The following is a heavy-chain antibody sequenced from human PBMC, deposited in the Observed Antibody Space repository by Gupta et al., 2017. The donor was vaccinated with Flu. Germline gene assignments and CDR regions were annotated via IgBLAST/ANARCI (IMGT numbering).Heavy chain of an antibody. CDR3: ARDCSGGSCYRGGTDY. V-gene: IGHV4-4*07. CDR1: GDSLRSSY. CDR2: VYTNGDS. J-gene: IGHJ4*02. Sequence: QVRLQELGPTLVKPSETLSLICTVSGDSLRSSYWSWIRQPAGKRLEWLGRVYTNGDSNHNPSFNGRATPSVDTSKNQISLNRISVTAADTAIYYCARDCSGGSCYRGGTDYWGQGIPVTVS. D-gene: IGHD2-15*01.